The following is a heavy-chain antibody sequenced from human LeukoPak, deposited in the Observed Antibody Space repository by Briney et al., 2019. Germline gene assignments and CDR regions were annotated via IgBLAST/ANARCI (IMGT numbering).Heavy chain of an antibody. J-gene: IGHJ4*02. CDR2: IYYSGST. CDR1: GGSLSSYY. Sequence: PSETLSLTCTVSGGSLSSYYWSWIRQPPGKGLEWVEYIYYSGSTNYNPSLKSRVTISVDTSKNQFSLKLSSVTAEDTAVYYCARVEYETTGYDYWGQGTLVTVSS. D-gene: IGHD4-17*01. CDR3: ARVEYETTGYDY. V-gene: IGHV4-59*01.